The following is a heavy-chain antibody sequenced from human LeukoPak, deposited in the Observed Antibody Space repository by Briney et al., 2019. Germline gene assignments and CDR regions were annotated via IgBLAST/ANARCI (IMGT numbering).Heavy chain of an antibody. CDR3: ARGRRGSSIAARRSSHYYYYYMDV. CDR2: MNPNSGNT. Sequence: GASVKVSCKASGYTLTSYDINWVRQATRQGLEWMGWMNPNSGNTGYAQKFQGRVTMTRNTSISTAYMELSSLRSEDTAVYYCARGRRGSSIAARRSSHYYYYYMDVWGKGTTVTVSS. CDR1: GYTLTSYD. J-gene: IGHJ6*03. V-gene: IGHV1-8*01. D-gene: IGHD6-6*01.